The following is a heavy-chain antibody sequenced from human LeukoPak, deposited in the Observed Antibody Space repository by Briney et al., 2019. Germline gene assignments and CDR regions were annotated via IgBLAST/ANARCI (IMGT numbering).Heavy chain of an antibody. Sequence: SETLSLTCTVSGGSISSSSYYWGWIRQPPGKGLEWIGSIYYSGSTYYNPSLKSRVTISVDTSKNQFSLKLSSVTAADTAVYYCARQFRIAVRRDFDYWGQGTLVTVSS. J-gene: IGHJ4*02. CDR2: IYYSGST. D-gene: IGHD6-19*01. CDR1: GGSISSSSYY. CDR3: ARQFRIAVRRDFDY. V-gene: IGHV4-39*01.